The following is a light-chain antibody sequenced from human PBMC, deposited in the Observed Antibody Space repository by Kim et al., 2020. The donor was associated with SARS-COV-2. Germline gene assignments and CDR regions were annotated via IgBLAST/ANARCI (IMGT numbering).Light chain of an antibody. V-gene: IGLV1-47*01. Sequence: GQSVTISGSRSTSNIGNNFGNWYQQLPGAAPKLLLYRNHERPSGVPDRISGSKSGTSASLAISGLRAEDEADYYCASWDDRLSGPVFGGGTQLTVL. CDR2: RNH. CDR3: ASWDDRLSGPV. J-gene: IGLJ3*02. CDR1: TSNIGNNF.